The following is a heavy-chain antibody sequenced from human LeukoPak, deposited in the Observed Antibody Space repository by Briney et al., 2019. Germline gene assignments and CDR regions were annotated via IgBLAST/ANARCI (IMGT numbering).Heavy chain of an antibody. J-gene: IGHJ4*02. CDR3: AKQGGNTFYFDY. CDR1: RFTFSSYT. Sequence: GGSLRLSCAASRFTFSSYTMGWVRQAPGKGLEWVSAISGSGAGTTYADSVKGRFTISRDNSKNTVCLQMNSLRAEDTAVYYCAKQGGNTFYFDYWGQGTLVTVSS. CDR2: ISGSGAGT. V-gene: IGHV3-23*01. D-gene: IGHD4-23*01.